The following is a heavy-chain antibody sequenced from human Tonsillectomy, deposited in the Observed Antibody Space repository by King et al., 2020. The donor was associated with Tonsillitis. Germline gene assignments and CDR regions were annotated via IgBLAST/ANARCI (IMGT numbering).Heavy chain of an antibody. V-gene: IGHV4-59*01. D-gene: IGHD6-6*01. CDR1: GGSISSYY. CDR3: ASTPSIAAPLGWLDP. CDR2: IYYSGST. Sequence: VQLQESGPGLVKPSETLSLTCTVSGGSISSYYWRWIRQPPGKGLEWIGYIYYSGSTNYNPSLKSRVTISVDTSKNQFSLKLSSVTAADTAVYYCASTPSIAAPLGWLDPWGQGTLVTVSS. J-gene: IGHJ5*02.